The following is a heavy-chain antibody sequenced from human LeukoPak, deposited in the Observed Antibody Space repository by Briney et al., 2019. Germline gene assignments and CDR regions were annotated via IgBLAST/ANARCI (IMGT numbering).Heavy chain of an antibody. CDR2: INPRGNI. CDR1: AGSISTYY. D-gene: IGHD6-19*01. CDR3: ARGGAQWLVEEAFDF. Sequence: SETLSLTCTVTAGSISTYYWSCIRQTAGKGLEWIGHINPRGNIKYNPSLKSRVSLSMDTYKNQFSLKVNSVTAADTAVYYCARGGAQWLVEEAFDFWGRGTMVTVSS. J-gene: IGHJ3*01. V-gene: IGHV4-4*07.